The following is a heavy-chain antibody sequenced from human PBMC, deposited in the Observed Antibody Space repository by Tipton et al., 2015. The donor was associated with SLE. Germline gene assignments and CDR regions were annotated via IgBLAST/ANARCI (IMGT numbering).Heavy chain of an antibody. CDR2: ISGSGGIT. J-gene: IGHJ4*02. D-gene: IGHD2-21*02. CDR3: ARADCGGHCRYAVY. CDR1: GFTFSNYA. V-gene: IGHV3-23*01. Sequence: SLRLSCAASGFTFSNYALTWVRQAPGKGLQWVSSISGSGGITNYADSVRGRFTISRDNSKNTLYLQMNSLRDDDTAVYYCARADCGGHCRYAVYWGQGT.